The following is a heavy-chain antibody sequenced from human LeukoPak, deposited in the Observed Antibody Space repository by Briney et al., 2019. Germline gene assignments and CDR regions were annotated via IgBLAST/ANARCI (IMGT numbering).Heavy chain of an antibody. CDR2: INHSGST. V-gene: IGHV4-34*01. J-gene: IGHJ3*02. Sequence: SETLSLTCAVYGGSFSGYYWSWIRQPPGKGLEWIGEINHSGSTNYNPPLKSRVTISVDTSKNQFSLKLSSVTAADTAVYYCARVVTMVRGASSIWGQGTMVTVSS. CDR1: GGSFSGYY. D-gene: IGHD3-10*01. CDR3: ARVVTMVRGASSI.